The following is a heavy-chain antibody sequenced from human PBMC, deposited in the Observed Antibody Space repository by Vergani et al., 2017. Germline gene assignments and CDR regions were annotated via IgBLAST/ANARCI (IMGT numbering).Heavy chain of an antibody. CDR2: ISAYNGNT. Sequence: QVQLVQSGAEVKKPGASVKVSCKASGYTFTSYGISWVRQAPGQGLEWMGWISAYNGNTNYAQKLQGRVTMTTDTSTSTAYMELRSLRSYDTAVYYCARDWFDYGDYEPHGYWGQGTLVTVSS. CDR3: ARDWFDYGDYEPHGY. CDR1: GYTFTSYG. D-gene: IGHD4-17*01. V-gene: IGHV1-18*04. J-gene: IGHJ4*02.